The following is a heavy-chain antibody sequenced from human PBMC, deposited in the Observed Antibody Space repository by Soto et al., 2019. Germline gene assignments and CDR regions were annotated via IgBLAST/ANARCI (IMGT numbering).Heavy chain of an antibody. J-gene: IGHJ4*02. Sequence: QVHLVQSGAEVKKPGASVKVSCKGSGYGFTTYGITWVRQAPGQGLEWMAWISAHIGNTNYAQKLQGRVTVTRDTSTSTAYMELRSLRSDDTAVYYCARGRYGDYWGQGALVTVSS. CDR3: ARGRYGDY. D-gene: IGHD1-1*01. CDR1: GYGFTTYG. CDR2: ISAHIGNT. V-gene: IGHV1-18*01.